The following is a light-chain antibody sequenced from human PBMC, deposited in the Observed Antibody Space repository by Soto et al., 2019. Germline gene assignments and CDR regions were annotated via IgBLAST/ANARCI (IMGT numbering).Light chain of an antibody. J-gene: IGKJ5*01. V-gene: IGKV1-33*01. Sequence: DIQMTQSPSSLSASVGDRATITCQASQDISNYLYWYQQKPGKAPTLLIYDASNLETGVPSRFSGSGSGTDFTFTISSLQPEDIAIYYCQQYDNLPLTFGEGTRLEIK. CDR2: DAS. CDR3: QQYDNLPLT. CDR1: QDISNY.